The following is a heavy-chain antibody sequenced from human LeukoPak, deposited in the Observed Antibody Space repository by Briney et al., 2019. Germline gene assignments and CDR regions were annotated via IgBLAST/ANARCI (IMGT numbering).Heavy chain of an antibody. CDR2: LHYRGNT. Sequence: NPSETLSLTCTVSGDSITSHYWSWIRQPPGKGLEWIGYLHYRGNTNHNSSLKSRMTISLDTSRNQFSLRLSSVTAADTAVYYCARESVEGPLGELSSPLFDYWGQGTLVTVSS. CDR3: ARESVEGPLGELSSPLFDY. CDR1: GDSITSHY. D-gene: IGHD3-16*02. J-gene: IGHJ4*02. V-gene: IGHV4-59*11.